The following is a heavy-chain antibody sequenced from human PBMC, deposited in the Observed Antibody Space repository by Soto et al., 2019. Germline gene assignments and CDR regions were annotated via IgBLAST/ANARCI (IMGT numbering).Heavy chain of an antibody. Sequence: QITLNESGPTVVRPIETLTLTCRFSGFSLTTSGVGVGWVRQSPGKAPEWLALIYWDDDKRYSESLKSRLTITKDTSKNQVVLTVANLDPTDTATYYCAHRVLRTVFGLVTTTAIYFDFWGQGTPVAFSS. CDR3: AHRVLRTVFGLVTTTAIYFDF. V-gene: IGHV2-5*02. CDR2: IYWDDDK. CDR1: GFSLTTSGVG. D-gene: IGHD3-3*01. J-gene: IGHJ4*02.